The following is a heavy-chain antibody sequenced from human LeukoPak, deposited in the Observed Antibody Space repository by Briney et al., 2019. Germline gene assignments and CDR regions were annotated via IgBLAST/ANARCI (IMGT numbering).Heavy chain of an antibody. CDR2: IYYSGST. J-gene: IGHJ6*03. CDR1: GGSISSYY. CDR3: ARHAYYDFPAYYYYMDV. V-gene: IGHV4-59*08. D-gene: IGHD3-3*01. Sequence: SETLSLTCTVSGGSISSYYWSWIRQPPGKGLEWIGYIYYSGSTNYNPSLKSRVTISVDTSKNQFSLKLSSVTAADTAVYYCARHAYYDFPAYYYYMDVWGKGTTVTVSS.